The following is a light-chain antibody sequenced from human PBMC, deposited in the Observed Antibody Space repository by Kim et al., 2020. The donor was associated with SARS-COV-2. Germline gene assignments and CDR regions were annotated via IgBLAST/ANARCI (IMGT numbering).Light chain of an antibody. CDR2: EVN. CDR1: SSDVGGYNY. CDR3: SSYAGSNNWL. V-gene: IGLV2-8*01. J-gene: IGLJ3*02. Sequence: GQSVTISCTGTSSDVGGYNYVSWYQQHPGKAPKLMIYEVNKRPSGVPDRFSGSKSDNTASLTVSGLQAEDEADYYCSSYAGSNNWLFGGGTQLTVL.